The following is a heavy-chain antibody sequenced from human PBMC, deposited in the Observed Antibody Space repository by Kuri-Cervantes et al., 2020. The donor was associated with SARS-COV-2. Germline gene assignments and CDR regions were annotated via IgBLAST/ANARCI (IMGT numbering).Heavy chain of an antibody. V-gene: IGHV4-61*01. CDR1: GLSVTSGSYY. J-gene: IGHJ4*02. CDR2: IYYGGST. CDR3: ARGFWTGFLFDS. D-gene: IGHD3/OR15-3a*01. Sequence: SETLSLTCSVSGLSVTSGSYYWSWLRQSPGKGLEWIGYIYYGGSTTYNPALKSRVTISIDMTNNQFFLNLKGASAADTAVYYCARGFWTGFLFDSWGQGSLVTVSS.